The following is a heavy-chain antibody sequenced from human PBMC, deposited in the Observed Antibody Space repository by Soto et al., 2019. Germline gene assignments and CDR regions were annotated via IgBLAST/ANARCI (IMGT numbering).Heavy chain of an antibody. V-gene: IGHV3-23*01. CDR1: GYTFSSYA. CDR3: ATLARTKDLDY. J-gene: IGHJ4*02. Sequence: EVQLLESGGGLVQPGGSLRLCCAASGYTFSSYAMIWVRQAPGKGLEWVSGISTSGDGTYYADSVKGRFTISRDNSKNTLCLQMNSLRAEDTAVYYCATLARTKDLDYWGQGPLVTVSS. D-gene: IGHD2-8*01. CDR2: ISTSGDGT.